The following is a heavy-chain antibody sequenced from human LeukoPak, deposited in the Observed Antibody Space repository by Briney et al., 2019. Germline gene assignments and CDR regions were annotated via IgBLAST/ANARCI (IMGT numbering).Heavy chain of an antibody. CDR3: AKVPDIYGYDAFDI. V-gene: IGHV3-33*06. Sequence: PGGSLRLSCAASGFTFSRSAMHWVCQALGKGLEWVALIWYDGSINYYADSVKGRFTISRDNSKNNVYLQMSSLRAEDTAMYYVAKVPDIYGYDAFDIWGQGTMVTVSS. D-gene: IGHD5-18*01. CDR2: IWYDGSIN. J-gene: IGHJ3*02. CDR1: GFTFSRSA.